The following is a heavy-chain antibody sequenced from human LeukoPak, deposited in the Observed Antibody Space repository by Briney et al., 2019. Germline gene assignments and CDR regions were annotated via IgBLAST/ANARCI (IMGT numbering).Heavy chain of an antibody. CDR2: MRYDRTNN. CDR3: ARGPPWYFDL. Sequence: GGSVRLSCAACGFTFCSYGMHWVRRAPGKGREGVVFMRYDRTNNYYAASVKRRFTISRDNSKNTLYLQMNSLTADDTAEYYCARGPPWYFDLWGRGTLVTVSS. V-gene: IGHV3-30*02. D-gene: IGHD6-25*01. CDR1: GFTFCSYG. J-gene: IGHJ2*01.